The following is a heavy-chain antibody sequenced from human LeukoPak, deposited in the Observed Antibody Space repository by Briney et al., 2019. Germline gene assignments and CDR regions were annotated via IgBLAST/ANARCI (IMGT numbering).Heavy chain of an antibody. J-gene: IGHJ4*02. CDR2: ISHDASNE. CDR3: ARDSYSGSGSYYDHPWYFDY. D-gene: IGHD3-10*01. V-gene: IGHV3-30-3*01. Sequence: PGGSLRLSCAASGFTFRSSAMHWVRQAPGKGLEWVAFISHDASNEYYASSVKGRFTVSRDSTGDTLYLRMNSLRADDTAVYYCARDSYSGSGSYYDHPWYFDYWGQGALVTVSS. CDR1: GFTFRSSA.